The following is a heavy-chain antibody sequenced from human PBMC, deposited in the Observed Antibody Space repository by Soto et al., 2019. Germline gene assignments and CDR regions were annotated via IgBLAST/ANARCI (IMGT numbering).Heavy chain of an antibody. V-gene: IGHV3-23*01. D-gene: IGHD2-2*01. Sequence: EVQVLESGGGSVQPGGSLRLSCAASGFTFSNFAMSWVRQPPGRGLEWVSEITGRTGTTYYADSVKGRFIISRDNSKNTVHLQMNSLRAEDTAVYYCAKDTSSSPYYMDVWGKGTTVTVSS. CDR2: ITGRTGTT. CDR3: AKDTSSSPYYMDV. CDR1: GFTFSNFA. J-gene: IGHJ6*03.